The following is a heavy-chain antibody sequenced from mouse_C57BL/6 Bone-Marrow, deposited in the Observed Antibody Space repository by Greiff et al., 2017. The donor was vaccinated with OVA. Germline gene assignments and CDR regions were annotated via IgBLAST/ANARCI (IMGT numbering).Heavy chain of an antibody. CDR3: ARLRPIGAYAMDY. J-gene: IGHJ4*01. V-gene: IGHV2-6*03. CDR1: GFSLTSYG. D-gene: IGHD3-1*01. CDR2: IWSDGST. Sequence: QVQLQQSGPGLVAPSPSLSITCTVSGFSLTSYGVHWVRQPPGKGLEWLVVIWSDGSTTYNSALNSRLSISKDNSKSQVFLKMNSLQTDDTAMYYCARLRPIGAYAMDYWGQGASVTVSS.